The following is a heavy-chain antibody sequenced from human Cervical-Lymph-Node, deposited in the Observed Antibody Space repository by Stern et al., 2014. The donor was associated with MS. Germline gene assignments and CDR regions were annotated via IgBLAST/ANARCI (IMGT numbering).Heavy chain of an antibody. V-gene: IGHV1-69*01. CDR1: GGTFRSSD. Sequence: VQLVESGAEVQTPGSSVKVSCRASGGTFRSSDISWVRQAPGQGLAWMGGIIPIIGTANYAQKYQGRVTITADESTSTAYMELSSLRSEDTAIYYCALGGFGHYFEYWGQGTLVTVSS. J-gene: IGHJ4*02. D-gene: IGHD3-10*01. CDR2: IIPIIGTA. CDR3: ALGGFGHYFEY.